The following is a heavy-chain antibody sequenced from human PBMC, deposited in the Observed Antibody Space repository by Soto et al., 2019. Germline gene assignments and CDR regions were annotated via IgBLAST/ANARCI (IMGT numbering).Heavy chain of an antibody. CDR3: ARGYCRDSSSCFVAWFDP. V-gene: IGHV3-66*01. D-gene: IGHD2-2*01. Sequence: EVQLVESGGGLVQPGGSLRLSCAASGFTVSTNYVSWVRQAPGKGLEWVSVIYSGGTTYYADSVRGRFIISRDNSQNTVYLQMNSLRVEDTAVYYCARGYCRDSSSCFVAWFDPWGQGTLVTVSS. J-gene: IGHJ5*02. CDR1: GFTVSTNY. CDR2: IYSGGTT.